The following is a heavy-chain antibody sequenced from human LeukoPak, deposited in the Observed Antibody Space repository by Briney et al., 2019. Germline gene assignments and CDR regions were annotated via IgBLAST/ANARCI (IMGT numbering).Heavy chain of an antibody. D-gene: IGHD3-22*01. CDR2: IYSGGST. CDR3: ASRYYYDSSGYPEGYYYGMDV. J-gene: IGHJ6*02. V-gene: IGHV3-66*02. CDR1: GFTVSGNY. Sequence: GGSLRLSCAASGFTVSGNYMSWVRQAPGKGLEWVSVIYSGGSTYYADSVKGRFTISRDNSKNTLYLQMNSLRAEDTAVYYCASRYYYDSSGYPEGYYYGMDVWGQGTTVTVSS.